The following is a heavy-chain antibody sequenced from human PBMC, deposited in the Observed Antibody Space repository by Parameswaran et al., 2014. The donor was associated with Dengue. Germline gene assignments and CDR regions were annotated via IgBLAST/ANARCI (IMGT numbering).Heavy chain of an antibody. D-gene: IGHD6-19*01. CDR2: IYHSGST. J-gene: IGHJ6*02. V-gene: IGHV4-38-2*01. CDR3: GGIAVAGPLGMDV. Sequence: WIRQPPGKGLEWIGSIYHSGSTYYNPSLKSRVTISVDTSKNQFSLKLSSVTAADTAVYYCGGIAVAGPLGMDVWGRGTTVTVSS.